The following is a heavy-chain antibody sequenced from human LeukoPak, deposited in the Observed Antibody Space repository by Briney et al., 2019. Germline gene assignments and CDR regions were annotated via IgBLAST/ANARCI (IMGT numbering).Heavy chain of an antibody. CDR3: ARDATSSTTVVTWGDYYFDY. D-gene: IGHD4-23*01. J-gene: IGHJ4*02. CDR2: IIPIFGTA. CDR1: GGTFSSYA. V-gene: IGHV1-69*13. Sequence: ASVKVSCKASGGTFSSYAISWVRQAPGQGLEWMGGIIPIFGTANYAQKFQGRVTITADESTSTAYMELSSLRSEDTAVYYCARDATSSTTVVTWGDYYFDYWGQGTLVTVSS.